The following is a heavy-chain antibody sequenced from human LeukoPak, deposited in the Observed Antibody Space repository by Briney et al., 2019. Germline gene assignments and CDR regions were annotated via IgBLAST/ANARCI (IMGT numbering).Heavy chain of an antibody. D-gene: IGHD6-13*01. CDR1: GGSFSGYY. J-gene: IGHJ6*03. V-gene: IGHV4-34*01. Sequence: SETLSLTCAVYGGSFSGYYWSWIRQPPGKGLEWIGEINHSGSTNYNPSLKSRVTISVDTSKNQFSLKLSSVTAADTAVYYCAREHRRGIAAAGKGFGGVYYYYYYMDVWGKGTTVTVSS. CDR2: INHSGST. CDR3: AREHRRGIAAAGKGFGGVYYYYYYMDV.